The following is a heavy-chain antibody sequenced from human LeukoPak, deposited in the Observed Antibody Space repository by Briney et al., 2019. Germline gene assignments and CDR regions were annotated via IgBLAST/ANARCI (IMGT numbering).Heavy chain of an antibody. CDR3: ARPGIAAAGDDDY. D-gene: IGHD6-13*01. CDR2: IYYSGST. CDR1: GYSISSGYY. J-gene: IGHJ4*02. Sequence: SETLSLTCAVSGYSISSGYYWGWIRQPPGKGLEWIGSIYYSGSTYYNPSLKSRVTISVDTSKNQFSLKLSSVTAADTAVYYCARPGIAAAGDDDYWGQGTLVTVSS. V-gene: IGHV4-38-2*01.